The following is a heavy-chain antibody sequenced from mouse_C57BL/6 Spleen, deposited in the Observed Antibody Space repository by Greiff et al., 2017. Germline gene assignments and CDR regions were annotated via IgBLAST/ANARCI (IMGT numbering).Heavy chain of an antibody. V-gene: IGHV1-15*01. D-gene: IGHD2-4*01. CDR3: TRSRLLRFYYFDY. CDR1: GYTFTDYE. Sequence: VQRVESGAELVRPGASVTLSCKASGYTFTDYEMHWVKQTPVHGLEWIGAIDPETGGTAYNQKFKGKAILTADKSSSTAYMELRSLTSEDSAVYYCTRSRLLRFYYFDYWGQGTTLTVSS. J-gene: IGHJ2*01. CDR2: IDPETGGT.